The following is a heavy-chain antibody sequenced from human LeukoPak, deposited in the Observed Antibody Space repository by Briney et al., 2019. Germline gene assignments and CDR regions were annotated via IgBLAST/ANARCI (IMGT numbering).Heavy chain of an antibody. J-gene: IGHJ4*02. D-gene: IGHD2-2*03. CDR1: GGSISSTTSY. CDR2: IYYSGST. V-gene: IGHV4-39*01. Sequence: SETLSLTCAVSGGSISSTTSYWGWIRQPPGKGLEWLGRIYYSGSTFYNPSLKSPVTISVDTSNNQFSLRLSSVTAADTAVYYCARHGSTDYFDYWGQGTLVTVSS. CDR3: ARHGSTDYFDY.